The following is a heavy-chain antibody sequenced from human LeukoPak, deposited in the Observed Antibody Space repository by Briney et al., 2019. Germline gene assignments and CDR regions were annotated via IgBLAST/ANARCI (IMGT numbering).Heavy chain of an antibody. J-gene: IGHJ4*02. CDR2: IYFSRYT. CDR3: ARGLGFYDYVWGSHRYTPYYFDY. CDR1: GGSISSYY. D-gene: IGHD3-16*02. V-gene: IGHV4-59*01. Sequence: SETLSLTCIVSGGSISSYYWNWIRQPPGKGLEWIGYIYFSRYTNYNPSLKSRVTISVDTSKNQFSLKLSSVTAADTAVYYCARGLGFYDYVWGSHRYTPYYFDYWGQGTLVTVSS.